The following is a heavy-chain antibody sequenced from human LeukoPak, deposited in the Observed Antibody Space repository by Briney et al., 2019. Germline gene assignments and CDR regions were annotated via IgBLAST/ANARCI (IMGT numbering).Heavy chain of an antibody. CDR1: GFIFSDYY. CDR3: ARFPIYYYDSSGYYSVDY. V-gene: IGHV3-23*01. Sequence: PGGSLRLSCAASGFIFSDYYMSWIRQAPGKGLEWVSAISGSGGSTYYADSVKGRFTISRDNSKSTLYLQMNSLRAEDTAVYYCARFPIYYYDSSGYYSVDYWGQGTLVTVSS. D-gene: IGHD3-22*01. CDR2: ISGSGGST. J-gene: IGHJ4*02.